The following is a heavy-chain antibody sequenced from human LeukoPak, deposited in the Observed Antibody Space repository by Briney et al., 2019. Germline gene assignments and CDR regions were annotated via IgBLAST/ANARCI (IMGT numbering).Heavy chain of an antibody. CDR2: ISGNGGAT. J-gene: IGHJ4*02. CDR1: GFTFSSYA. Sequence: GGSLRLSCAASGFTFSSYAMSWVRQAPGKGLEWVSTISGNGGATYYADSVKGRFTISRDNSKNTLYLRMNSLRAEDTAVYYCAKDPPSSGTTFDYWGQGTLVTVSS. CDR3: AKDPPSSGTTFDY. D-gene: IGHD2/OR15-2a*01. V-gene: IGHV3-23*01.